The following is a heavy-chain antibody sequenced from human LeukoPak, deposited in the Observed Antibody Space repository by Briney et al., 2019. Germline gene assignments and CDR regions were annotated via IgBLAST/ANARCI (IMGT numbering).Heavy chain of an antibody. CDR1: GFAVGTNY. Sequence: GGSLRLSCAASGFAVGTNYMNWVRQTPGKGLEWVSVIYSDGRIFYADSVKGRFTISRDSSKNTLYLQMNSLRAEDTAVYYCAKDRSSITSCSNYWGQGTLVTVSS. CDR3: AKDRSSITSCSNY. V-gene: IGHV3-53*01. D-gene: IGHD2-2*01. CDR2: IYSDGRI. J-gene: IGHJ4*02.